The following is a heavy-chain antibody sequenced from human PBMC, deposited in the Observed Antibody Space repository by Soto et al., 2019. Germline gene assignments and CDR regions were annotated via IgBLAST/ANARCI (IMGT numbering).Heavy chain of an antibody. CDR1: GYSFTSYW. V-gene: IGHV5-51*01. Sequence: GESLKISCKGSGYSFTSYWIGWVRQMPGKGLEWMGIIFPGDSDTRYSPSFQGQVTISADKSISTAYLQWSSLKASDTAMYYCARREDIAAAGTCFVYWGQGTLVTVSS. J-gene: IGHJ4*02. CDR3: ARREDIAAAGTCFVY. D-gene: IGHD6-13*01. CDR2: IFPGDSDT.